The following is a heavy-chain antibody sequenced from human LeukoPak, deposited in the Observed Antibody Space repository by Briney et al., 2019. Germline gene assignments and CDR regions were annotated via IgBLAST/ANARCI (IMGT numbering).Heavy chain of an antibody. J-gene: IGHJ5*02. CDR3: ARRRDGTNKIIIWFDP. CDR2: IYYSGST. CDR1: GGSISSSSYY. V-gene: IGHV4-39*01. D-gene: IGHD5-24*01. Sequence: SETLSLTCTVSGGSISSSSYYWGWIRQPPGKGLEWIGSIYYSGSTYYNPSLKSRVTISVDTSKNQFSLKLSSVTAADTAVYYCARRRDGTNKIIIWFDPWGQGTLVTVSS.